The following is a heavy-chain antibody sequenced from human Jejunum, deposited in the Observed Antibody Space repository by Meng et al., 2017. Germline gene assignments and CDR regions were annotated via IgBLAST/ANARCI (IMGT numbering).Heavy chain of an antibody. D-gene: IGHD6-13*01. J-gene: IGHJ5*02. V-gene: IGHV4-39*07. CDR2: IFYSGTT. Sequence: QRQLQESGPGLVKPSETLSLTCAVSGGSISTAGYYWGWIRQSPGKGLEWIGSIFYSGTTYYNPSFKSRVTISIDTSKNQFSLKMNSVTATDTAVYYCARDTAGFGPWGQGTLVTVFS. CDR3: ARDTAGFGP. CDR1: GGSISTAGYY.